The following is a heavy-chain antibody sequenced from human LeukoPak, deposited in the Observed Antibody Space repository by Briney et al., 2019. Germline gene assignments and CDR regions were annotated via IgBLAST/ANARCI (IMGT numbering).Heavy chain of an antibody. CDR1: GGSMSSEDYY. D-gene: IGHD3-10*01. J-gene: IGHJ4*02. V-gene: IGHV4-30-4*01. CDR3: ARVGSTWSYYFDY. Sequence: PSQTLSLTCAVSGGSMSSEDYYWSWVRQPPGKGLEWIGYIYYSGSTYYDPSLKSRATISVDTSKNQFSLKLSSVTAADTAVYYCARVGSTWSYYFDYWGQGTLVTVSS. CDR2: IYYSGST.